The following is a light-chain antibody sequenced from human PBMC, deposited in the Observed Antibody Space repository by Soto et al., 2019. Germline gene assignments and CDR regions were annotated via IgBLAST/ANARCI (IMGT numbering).Light chain of an antibody. Sequence: DIALTQSPGTLSLSPGERATLSCRASQSISSSYLAWYQQKPGQAPRLLLYGTSSRAPGIPDRFSGTGSGTDFTLTISRLEPEDFAVYYCQHYGSLYRTFGQGTKVDIK. CDR1: QSISSSY. CDR2: GTS. V-gene: IGKV3-20*01. CDR3: QHYGSLYRT. J-gene: IGKJ1*01.